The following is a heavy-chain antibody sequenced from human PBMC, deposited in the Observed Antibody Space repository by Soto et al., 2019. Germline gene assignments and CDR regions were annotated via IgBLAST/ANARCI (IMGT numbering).Heavy chain of an antibody. Sequence: SVKVSCKASGGTFSIYAISCVLQSPWQWLDWMGGIIPIFGTANYAQKFQGRVTITADKSTSTAYMELSSLRSEDTAVYYCARDPLPYDILTGYPNDAFDIWGQGTMVTVSS. CDR3: ARDPLPYDILTGYPNDAFDI. CDR2: IIPIFGTA. D-gene: IGHD3-9*01. V-gene: IGHV1-69*06. CDR1: GGTFSIYA. J-gene: IGHJ3*02.